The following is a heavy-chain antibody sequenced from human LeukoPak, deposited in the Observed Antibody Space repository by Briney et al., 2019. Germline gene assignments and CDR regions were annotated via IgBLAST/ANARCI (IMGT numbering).Heavy chain of an antibody. CDR3: ASWFGELQKNYYYYGMDV. CDR2: INPNSGGT. J-gene: IGHJ6*02. D-gene: IGHD3-10*01. CDR1: GYTFTGYY. Sequence: ASVKVSCKASGYTFTGYYMHWVRQAPGQGLEWMGWINPNSGGTNYAQKFQGRVTMTRDTSISTAYMELSSLRSEDTAVYYCASWFGELQKNYYYYGMDVWGQGTTVTVSS. V-gene: IGHV1-2*02.